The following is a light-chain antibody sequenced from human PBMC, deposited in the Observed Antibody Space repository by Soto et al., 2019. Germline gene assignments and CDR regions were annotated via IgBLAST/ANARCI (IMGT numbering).Light chain of an antibody. Sequence: EIVLTQSPGTLSLSPGERATLSCRASESVSRNYIAWYQQKPGQAPRLLIFATSNTATGIPDRFGGSGSETEFTLTISGLEPEDSAVYYCQYCGSSITFGGGTKVDIK. CDR3: QYCGSSIT. V-gene: IGKV3-20*01. CDR1: ESVSRNY. CDR2: ATS. J-gene: IGKJ4*01.